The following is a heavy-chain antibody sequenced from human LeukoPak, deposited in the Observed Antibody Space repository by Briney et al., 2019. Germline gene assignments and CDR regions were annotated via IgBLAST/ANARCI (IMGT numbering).Heavy chain of an antibody. D-gene: IGHD6-19*01. CDR2: IIPILGIA. Sequence: SVKVSCKASGGTFSSYAISWVRQAPGQGLEWMGRIIPILGIANYAQKFQGRVTITADKSTSTAYMELSSLRSEDTAVYYCARVIAVAALDYWGQGTLVTVSS. CDR3: ARVIAVAALDY. J-gene: IGHJ4*02. V-gene: IGHV1-69*04. CDR1: GGTFSSYA.